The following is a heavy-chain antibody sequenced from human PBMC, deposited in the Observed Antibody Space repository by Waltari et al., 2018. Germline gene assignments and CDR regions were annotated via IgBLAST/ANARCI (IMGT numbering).Heavy chain of an antibody. D-gene: IGHD6-13*01. CDR2: INACNVNT. V-gene: IGHV1-3*01. CDR1: GYTFTSYA. CDR3: ARGLRSSRWNWSWGMDV. Sequence: QVQLVQSGAEVKKPGASVKVSCKASGYTFTSYAMHWVRQAPGQRLEWMGWINACNVNTKYSQKVQARLAITRDTSASTAYMELSSLRSEDTAVYYCARGLRSSRWNWSWGMDVWGQGTTVTVSS. J-gene: IGHJ6*02.